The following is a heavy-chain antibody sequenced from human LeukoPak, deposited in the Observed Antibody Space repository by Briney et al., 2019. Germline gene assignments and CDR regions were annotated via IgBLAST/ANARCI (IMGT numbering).Heavy chain of an antibody. J-gene: IGHJ6*02. CDR3: ARYYYGSGSHHYGMDV. V-gene: IGHV1-18*01. Sequence: GASVKVSCKASGYTFTSYGISWVRQAPGQGLEWMGWISAYNGNTNYAQKLQGRVTMTTDTSTSTAYMELRNLRSDDTAVYYCARYYYGSGSHHYGMDVWGQGTTVTVSS. D-gene: IGHD3-10*01. CDR1: GYTFTSYG. CDR2: ISAYNGNT.